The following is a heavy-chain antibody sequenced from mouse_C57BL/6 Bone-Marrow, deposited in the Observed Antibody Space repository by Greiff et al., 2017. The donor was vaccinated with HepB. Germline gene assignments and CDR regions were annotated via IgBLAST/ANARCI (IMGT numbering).Heavy chain of an antibody. Sequence: VQLQPSGAELVRPGTSVKMYCKASGYTFTNYWIGWAKQRPGHGLEWIGDIYPGGGYTNYNEKFKGKATLTADKSSSTAYMQFSSLTSEDSAIYYCARVGYGAMDYWGQGTSVTVSS. CDR1: GYTFTNYW. CDR2: IYPGGGYT. J-gene: IGHJ4*01. V-gene: IGHV1-63*01. CDR3: ARVGYGAMDY. D-gene: IGHD1-1*02.